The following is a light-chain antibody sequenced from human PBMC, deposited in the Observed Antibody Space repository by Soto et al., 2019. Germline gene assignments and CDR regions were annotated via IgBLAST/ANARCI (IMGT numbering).Light chain of an antibody. V-gene: IGKV1-8*01. CDR3: QQYNSYST. CDR2: AAS. J-gene: IGKJ1*01. Sequence: AIRMTQSPSSLSASTGDRVTITCRASQSMSSSLAWYQQKPGKAPKLLIHAASTLQSGVPSRFSGSGSGTEFTLTISSLQPDDFATYYCQQYNSYSTFGQGTKVDIK. CDR1: QSMSSS.